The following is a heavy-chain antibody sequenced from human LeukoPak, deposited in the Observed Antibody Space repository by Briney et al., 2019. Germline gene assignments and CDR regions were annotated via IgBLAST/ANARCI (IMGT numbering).Heavy chain of an antibody. CDR3: TRGGIVATIGYGMDV. D-gene: IGHD5-12*01. CDR1: EFTFRDHA. V-gene: IGHV3-49*04. J-gene: IGHJ6*02. Sequence: PGGSLRLCCTGSEFTFRDHALSWVRQAPGKGLGWVGLIRNEAFRGTTEYAASVEGRFSISRDNSKSIAYLQMNSLQTEDTAVYYCTRGGIVATIGYGMDVWGQGTTVTVSS. CDR2: IRNEAFRGTT.